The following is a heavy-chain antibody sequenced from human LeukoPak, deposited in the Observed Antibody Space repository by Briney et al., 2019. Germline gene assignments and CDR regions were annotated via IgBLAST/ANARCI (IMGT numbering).Heavy chain of an antibody. CDR2: IIPILGIA. CDR1: GGTFSSYA. D-gene: IGHD2-15*01. CDR3: ARKNYCSGGSCYSRGWFDP. Sequence: SVKVSCKASGGTFSSYAISWVRQAPGQGLEWMGRIIPILGIANYAQKFQGRVTMTRDTSISTAYMELSSLRSEDTAMYYCARKNYCSGGSCYSRGWFDPWGQGTLVTVSS. J-gene: IGHJ5*02. V-gene: IGHV1-69*04.